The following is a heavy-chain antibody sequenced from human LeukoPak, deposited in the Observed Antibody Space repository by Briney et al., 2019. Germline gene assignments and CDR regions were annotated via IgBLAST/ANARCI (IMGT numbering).Heavy chain of an antibody. Sequence: SETLSLTCAVYGGSFSGYYWSWIRQPPGKGLEWIGEINHSGSTNYNPSLKSRVTISVDTSKNQFSLQLSSVTAADTAVYYCARVASTGPFDYWGQGTLVTVSS. J-gene: IGHJ4*02. D-gene: IGHD2-8*02. CDR1: GGSFSGYY. CDR2: INHSGST. V-gene: IGHV4-34*01. CDR3: ARVASTGPFDY.